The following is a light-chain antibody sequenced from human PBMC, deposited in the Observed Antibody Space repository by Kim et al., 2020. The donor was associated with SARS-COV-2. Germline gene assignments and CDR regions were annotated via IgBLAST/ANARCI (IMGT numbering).Light chain of an antibody. J-gene: IGKJ2*01. Sequence: IVLTQSPGTLSLSPGERATLSCRASQTVSSSYLAWYQQKPGQPPRLLIYGASGRATGIPDRFSGSGSGTDFTLTISRLEPEDFAVYYCQQYGISPPYTFGQGTKLEI. V-gene: IGKV3-20*01. CDR2: GAS. CDR3: QQYGISPPYT. CDR1: QTVSSSY.